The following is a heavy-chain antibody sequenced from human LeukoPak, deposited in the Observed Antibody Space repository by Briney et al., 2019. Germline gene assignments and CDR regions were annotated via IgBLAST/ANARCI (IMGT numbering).Heavy chain of an antibody. Sequence: SETLSLTCSVSSGSINNFYWSWIREPPGKGLGWIVYILSSGSTNYTLSVKSRVSISVDTSRNQFSLKLSSVTAADTAVYYCARTNQISETAFDIWGQGTMVIVSS. CDR1: SGSINNFY. D-gene: IGHD1-14*01. CDR2: ILSSGST. CDR3: ARTNQISETAFDI. J-gene: IGHJ3*02. V-gene: IGHV4-59*01.